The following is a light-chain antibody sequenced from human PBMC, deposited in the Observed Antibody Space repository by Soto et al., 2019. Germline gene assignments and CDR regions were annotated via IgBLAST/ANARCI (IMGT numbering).Light chain of an antibody. J-gene: IGKJ5*01. Sequence: EIVWTQSPATLSLSPGERYTLSCRASQSVNTYLAWYQQKPGQAPSLLIYDVSNRATGIPDRFSGSGSGTDFTLTISRLEPEDFAVYYCPQYHDSATFGQGTRLDIK. CDR1: QSVNTY. CDR3: PQYHDSAT. V-gene: IGKV3-11*01. CDR2: DVS.